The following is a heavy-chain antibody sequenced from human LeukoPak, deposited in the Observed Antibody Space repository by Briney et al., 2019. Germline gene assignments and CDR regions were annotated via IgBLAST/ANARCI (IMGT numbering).Heavy chain of an antibody. V-gene: IGHV3-33*01. J-gene: IGHJ4*02. Sequence: GGSLRLSCAGSGFAFSAYGMHWVRQAPGKGLEWVALIWHDGTNEKYADSVKGRFTISRDNSMDTLYLQMNSLRAEGTAVYYCARWSRYSSGWYELDYWGQGILVTVSP. CDR1: GFAFSAYG. CDR2: IWHDGTNE. D-gene: IGHD6-19*01. CDR3: ARWSRYSSGWYELDY.